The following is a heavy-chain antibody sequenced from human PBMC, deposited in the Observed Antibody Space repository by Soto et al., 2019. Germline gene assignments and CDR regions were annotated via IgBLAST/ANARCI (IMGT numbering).Heavy chain of an antibody. V-gene: IGHV3-11*01. D-gene: IGHD3-3*01. Sequence: PGGSLRLSCAASGCTFSDYYMSWIRQAPGKGLEWVSYISSSGSTIYYADSVKGRFTISRDNAKNSLYLQMNSLRAEDTAVYYCARVLDDFWSGYQNMDVWGKGTTVTV. CDR3: ARVLDDFWSGYQNMDV. CDR1: GCTFSDYY. CDR2: ISSSGSTI. J-gene: IGHJ6*03.